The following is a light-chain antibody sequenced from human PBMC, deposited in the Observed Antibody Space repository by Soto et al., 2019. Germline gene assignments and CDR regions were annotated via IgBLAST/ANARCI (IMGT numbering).Light chain of an antibody. CDR3: SSYTSSSTLVV. J-gene: IGLJ2*01. CDR2: EVS. Sequence: QSALTQPASVSGSLGQSITISCTGTSSDVGGSNHVSWYQQFPGKAPKLMIYEVSNRPSGVSNRFSGSKSGNTASLTISGLQAEDEADYYCSSYTSSSTLVVFGGGTKLTVL. CDR1: SSDVGGSNH. V-gene: IGLV2-14*01.